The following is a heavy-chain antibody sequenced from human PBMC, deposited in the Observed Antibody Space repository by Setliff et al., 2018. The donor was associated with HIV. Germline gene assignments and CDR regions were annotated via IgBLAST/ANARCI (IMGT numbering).Heavy chain of an antibody. D-gene: IGHD2-21*02. CDR3: ARLSGDYYYFDY. CDR1: GGSISSYY. Sequence: SETLSLTCTVSGGSISSYYWSWIRHPPGKGLEWIGYIYTSGSTNYNPSLKSRVTISLDTSKNQFSLKLTSVTAADTAVYYCARLSGDYYYFDYWGQGTLVTVSS. J-gene: IGHJ4*02. V-gene: IGHV4-4*09. CDR2: IYTSGST.